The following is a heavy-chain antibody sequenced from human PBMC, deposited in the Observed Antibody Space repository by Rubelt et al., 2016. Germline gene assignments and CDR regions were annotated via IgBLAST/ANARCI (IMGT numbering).Heavy chain of an antibody. CDR2: IIPIFGTV. V-gene: IGHV1-69*13. CDR3: ASGWEQWLVLDY. D-gene: IGHD6-19*01. Sequence: QVQLVQSGAEVKKPGASVKVSCKASGYTFTSYGISWVRQAPGQGLEWMGWIIPIFGTVNYAQKFQGRVTIPADESTSTAYMELSGLRSEDTAVYYCASGWEQWLVLDYWGQGTLVTVSS. CDR1: GYTFTSYG. J-gene: IGHJ4*02.